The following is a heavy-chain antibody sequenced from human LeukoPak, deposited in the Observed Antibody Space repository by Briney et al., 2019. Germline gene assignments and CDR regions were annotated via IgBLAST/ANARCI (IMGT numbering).Heavy chain of an antibody. Sequence: PSETLSLTCAVSGYSISSGYYWGWIRQPPGKGLEWIGSIYHSGGTYYNPSLKSRVTISVDTSKNQFSLKLSSVTAADTAVYYCARRELLWFGELIDYWGQGTLVTVSS. D-gene: IGHD3-10*01. CDR1: GYSISSGYY. CDR2: IYHSGGT. J-gene: IGHJ4*02. V-gene: IGHV4-38-2*01. CDR3: ARRELLWFGELIDY.